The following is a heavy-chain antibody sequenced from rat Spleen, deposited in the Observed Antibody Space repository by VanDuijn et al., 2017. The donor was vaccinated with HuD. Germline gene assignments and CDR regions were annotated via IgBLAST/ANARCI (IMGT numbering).Heavy chain of an antibody. CDR2: ISTAGGNT. CDR1: GFTFSNYG. CDR3: AKETGYNSYFDY. V-gene: IGHV5S14*01. D-gene: IGHD1-4*01. J-gene: IGHJ2*01. Sequence: EVQVVETGGGLVQPGRSLKLSCAASGFTFSNYGMAWVRQTPTKGLEWVASISTAGGNTFYRGSVRGRFTISRDNAKNTQYLQMDSLRSEDTATYYCAKETGYNSYFDYWGQGVMVTVSS.